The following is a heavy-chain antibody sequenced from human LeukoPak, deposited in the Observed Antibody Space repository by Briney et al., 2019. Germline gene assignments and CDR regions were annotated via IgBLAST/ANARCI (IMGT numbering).Heavy chain of an antibody. CDR2: TYYRSKWYN. CDR1: GDSVSSNSAA. Sequence: SQTLSLTCAISGDSVSSNSAAWTWIRQSPSRGLEWLGRTYYRSKWYNEYAVSVKSRITINPDTTKNQLSLQMNSVTPEDTAVYYCARDDLHEDTYYDFWSGYYLRRYYFDYWGQGTLVTASS. D-gene: IGHD3-3*01. V-gene: IGHV6-1*01. CDR3: ARDDLHEDTYYDFWSGYYLRRYYFDY. J-gene: IGHJ4*02.